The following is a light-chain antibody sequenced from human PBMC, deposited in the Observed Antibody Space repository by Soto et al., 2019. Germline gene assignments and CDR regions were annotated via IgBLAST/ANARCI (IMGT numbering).Light chain of an antibody. CDR1: SSNIGAGSD. CDR2: GNT. J-gene: IGLJ1*01. Sequence: QSVLTQPPSISGAPGQRVTISCTGSSSNIGAGSDVHWYQQLPGTAPKLLIYGNTNRPSGVPDRFSGSKSGTSASLAIAGLQTEDEGDYYCQTYDSSLSGLYVFGTGTKLTVL. V-gene: IGLV1-40*01. CDR3: QTYDSSLSGLYV.